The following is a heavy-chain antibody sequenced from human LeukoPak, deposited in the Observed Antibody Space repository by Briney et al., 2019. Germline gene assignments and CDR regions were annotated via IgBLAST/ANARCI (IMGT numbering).Heavy chain of an antibody. V-gene: IGHV3-15*01. CDR3: TPDSITDYAPYYYYYYMDV. CDR1: GFTFSNAW. D-gene: IGHD4/OR15-4a*01. CDR2: IKSKTDGGTT. J-gene: IGHJ6*03. Sequence: GGSLRLSCAASGFTFSNAWMSWVRHAPGKGLEWVGRIKSKTDGGTTDYAAPVKGRFTISRDDSKNTLYLQMNSLKTEDTAVYYCTPDSITDYAPYYYYYYMDVWGKGTTVTVSS.